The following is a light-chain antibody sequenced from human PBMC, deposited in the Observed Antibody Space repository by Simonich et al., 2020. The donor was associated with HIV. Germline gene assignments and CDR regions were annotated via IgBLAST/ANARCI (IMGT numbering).Light chain of an antibody. CDR2: WAS. Sequence: DIVMTQSPDSLAVSLGERATFNCKSSRSVLYSSNHKNYLAWYQQKPVQPPKLLIDWASTRESGVPDRFSGSGSGTDFTLTISSLQAEDVAVYYCQQYYNTPQTFGQGTKVEIK. V-gene: IGKV4-1*01. CDR1: RSVLYSSNHKNY. CDR3: QQYYNTPQT. J-gene: IGKJ1*01.